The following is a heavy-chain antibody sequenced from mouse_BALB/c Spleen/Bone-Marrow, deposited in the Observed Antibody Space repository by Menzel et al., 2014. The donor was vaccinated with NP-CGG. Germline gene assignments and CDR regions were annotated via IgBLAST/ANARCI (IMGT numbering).Heavy chain of an antibody. CDR2: IDPVNGNT. CDR1: GFNIKDPY. V-gene: IGHV14-3*02. Sequence: VQLQQSGAELVKPGASVKLSCTASGFNIKDPYMHWMKQRPEQGLEWIGRIDPVNGNTKYDPKFQGKATITADTSSNTAYLQLSSLTSEDIAAYYCAPYYYGRWFTYWGQGTLVTVSA. CDR3: APYYYGRWFTY. D-gene: IGHD1-1*01. J-gene: IGHJ3*01.